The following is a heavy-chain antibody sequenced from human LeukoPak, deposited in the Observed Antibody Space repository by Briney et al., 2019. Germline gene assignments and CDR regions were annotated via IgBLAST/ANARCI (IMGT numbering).Heavy chain of an antibody. J-gene: IGHJ4*02. D-gene: IGHD5-24*01. CDR2: IKSDGSWT. CDR1: GFTLSNYW. Sequence: GGSLRLSCAASGFTLSNYWKHWVRQAPGKGLVWVSRIKSDGSWTNYADSVKGRFTISRDNAKRTLYLQMNSLRAEDTAVYYCVRDGDGYNFDYWGQGTLVTVSS. CDR3: VRDGDGYNFDY. V-gene: IGHV3-74*01.